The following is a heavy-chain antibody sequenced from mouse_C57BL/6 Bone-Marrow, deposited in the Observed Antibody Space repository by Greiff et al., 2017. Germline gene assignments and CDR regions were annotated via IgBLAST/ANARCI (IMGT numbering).Heavy chain of an antibody. D-gene: IGHD4-1*01. CDR2: IYPTSGRT. CDR3: ASSGPVGRSLDY. J-gene: IGHJ2*01. Sequence: QVQLQQPGAELVKPGASVKLSCKASGYTFTSYWMTWVKQRPGQGLEWIGDIYPTSGRTNYNEKFKSKATLTVDTSSNTAYMQLSSLTSEDAAVFDCASSGPVGRSLDYWGQGTTLTGTS. V-gene: IGHV1-55*01. CDR1: GYTFTSYW.